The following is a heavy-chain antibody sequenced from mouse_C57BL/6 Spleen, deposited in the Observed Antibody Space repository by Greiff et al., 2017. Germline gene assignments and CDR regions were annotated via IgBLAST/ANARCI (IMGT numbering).Heavy chain of an antibody. J-gene: IGHJ4*01. CDR1: GYTFTDYE. V-gene: IGHV1-15*01. CDR2: IDPETGGT. D-gene: IGHD2-5*01. Sequence: VQLQQSGAELVRPGASVTLSCKASGYTFTDYEMHWVKQTPVHGLEWIGAIDPETGGTAYNQKFKGKAILTADKSSSTAYMELRSLTSEDSAVYYCTIYSNPYYYAMDYWGQRTSVTVSS. CDR3: TIYSNPYYYAMDY.